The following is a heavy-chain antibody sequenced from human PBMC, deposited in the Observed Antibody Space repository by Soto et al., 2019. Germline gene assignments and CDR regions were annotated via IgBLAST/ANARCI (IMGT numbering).Heavy chain of an antibody. V-gene: IGHV1-2*02. CDR3: ARDRGPLSSYPDY. CDR2: INPNSGGT. CDR1: GYTFTGYY. J-gene: IGHJ4*02. D-gene: IGHD6-6*01. Sequence: QVQLVQSGAEVKKPGASVKVSCKASGYTFTGYYMHWVRQAPGQGLEWIGWINPNSGGTNYAQNFQGRVTMTRDTSITTAYMELSRLRSDDTAVYYCARDRGPLSSYPDYWGQGTLVTVSS.